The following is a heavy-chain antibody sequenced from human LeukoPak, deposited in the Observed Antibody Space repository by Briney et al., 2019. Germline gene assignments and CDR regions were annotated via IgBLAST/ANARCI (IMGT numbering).Heavy chain of an antibody. J-gene: IGHJ4*02. CDR3: ARADIVATYFDY. V-gene: IGHV4-30-4*01. CDR2: IYYSGST. D-gene: IGHD5-12*01. CDR1: GGSISSGDYY. Sequence: PSQTLSLTCTVSGGSISSGDYYWSWIRQPPGKGLEWIGYIYYSGSTYYNPSLKSRVTISVDTSKNQFSLKLSSVTAADTAVYYCARADIVATYFDYWGQGTLVTVSS.